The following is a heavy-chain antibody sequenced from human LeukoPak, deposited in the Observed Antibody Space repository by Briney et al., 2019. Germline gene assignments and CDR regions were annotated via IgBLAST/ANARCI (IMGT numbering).Heavy chain of an antibody. CDR1: GGSPSSSSYY. J-gene: IGHJ4*02. V-gene: IGHV4-39*07. CDR2: ISFTGTT. CDR3: ARVALYDSSGHNYFDY. Sequence: SETLSLTCTVSGGSPSSSSYYWGWIRQPPGKGLECFGTISFTGTTYYNPSLKSRVTISLDTSKNQFSLRLGSVTAADTAVYYCARVALYDSSGHNYFDYWGQGTLVTVSS. D-gene: IGHD3-22*01.